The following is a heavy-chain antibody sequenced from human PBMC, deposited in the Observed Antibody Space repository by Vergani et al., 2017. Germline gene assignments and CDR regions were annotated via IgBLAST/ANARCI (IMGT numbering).Heavy chain of an antibody. CDR2: IFHTGSA. V-gene: IGHV4-30-2*06. J-gene: IGHJ4*02. CDR3: ACHPSGKWLQGHPFDY. CDR1: GASIGYGGHS. Sequence: QLRESGSGLVKPSQTLSLTCAVSGASIGYGGHSWSWIRQSPGKGLEWIGYIFHTGSAYYIPSLQRRLSISVDRSKNLFTLQPFATTAADTAVYYCACHPSGKWLQGHPFDYWGQGILVTVSS. D-gene: IGHD5-24*01.